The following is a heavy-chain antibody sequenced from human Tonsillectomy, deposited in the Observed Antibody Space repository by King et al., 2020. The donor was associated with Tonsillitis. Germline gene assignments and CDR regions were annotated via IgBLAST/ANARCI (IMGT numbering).Heavy chain of an antibody. Sequence: IQLVQSGGGLVKPGGSLRLSCAASGFTFSNAWMSWVRQAPGKGLEWVGRIKSKTDGGTTDYAAPVKGRFTISRDNSKNTLYLQMNSLRPEDTAVYYCAKGLSSWYEENVFDSWGQGTLVTVSS. CDR1: GFTFSNAW. V-gene: IGHV3-15*01. CDR2: IKSKTDGGTT. CDR3: AKGLSSWYEENVFDS. D-gene: IGHD6-13*01. J-gene: IGHJ4*02.